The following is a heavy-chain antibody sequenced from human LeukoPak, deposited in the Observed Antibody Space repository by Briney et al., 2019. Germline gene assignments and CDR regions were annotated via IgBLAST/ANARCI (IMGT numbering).Heavy chain of an antibody. Sequence: SETLSLTCTVSGGSISSGDYYWSWIRQPPGKGLEWIGYIYYSGSTYYNPSLKSRITISVDTSKNQFSLKLTSVTAADTAVYYCARVGFGVIIPPYAFDIWGKGQWSPSLQ. CDR2: IYYSGST. D-gene: IGHD3-3*01. J-gene: IGHJ3*02. V-gene: IGHV4-30-4*08. CDR1: GGSISSGDYY. CDR3: ARVGFGVIIPPYAFDI.